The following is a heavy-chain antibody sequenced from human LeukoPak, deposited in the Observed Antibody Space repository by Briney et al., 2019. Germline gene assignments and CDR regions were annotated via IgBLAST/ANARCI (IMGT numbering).Heavy chain of an antibody. V-gene: IGHV4-59*01. D-gene: IGHD3-22*01. CDR1: GGSISSYY. J-gene: IGHJ4*02. CDR2: IYYSGST. Sequence: SETLSLTCTVSGGSISSYYWSWIRQPPGKGLEWLGYIYYSGSTNYNPSLKSRVTISVDTSKNQFSLKLSSVTAADTAVYYCARGFYDSSGYYFDYWGQGTLVTVSS. CDR3: ARGFYDSSGYYFDY.